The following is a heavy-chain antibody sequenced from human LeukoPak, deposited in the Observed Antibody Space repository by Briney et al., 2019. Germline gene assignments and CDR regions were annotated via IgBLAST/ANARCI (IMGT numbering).Heavy chain of an antibody. Sequence: PGGSLRLPCAASGFTFSSYAMRWVRQAPGKGLEWLSVISCDGSNKYYADSVKGRFTISRDNSKNTLYLQMNSLRAEDTAVYYCARDLWKSWDQGTLVTVSS. CDR3: ARDLWKS. D-gene: IGHD3-3*01. J-gene: IGHJ4*02. CDR1: GFTFSSYA. V-gene: IGHV3-30-3*01. CDR2: ISCDGSNK.